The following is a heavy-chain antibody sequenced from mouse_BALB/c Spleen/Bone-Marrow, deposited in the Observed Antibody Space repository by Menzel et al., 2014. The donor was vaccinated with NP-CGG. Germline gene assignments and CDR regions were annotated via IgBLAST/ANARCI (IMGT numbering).Heavy chain of an antibody. CDR2: NDPYSGGT. Sequence: EVQLQQSGPELVKPGASVKVSCKASGYAFTNYNMYWVKQSHGKSLEWIGYNDPYSGGTNYNQKFKGKATLTVDKSSSAAYMHLNSLTSEDSAVYYCARLGTTAVPDYWGQGTTLTVSS. CDR3: ARLGTTAVPDY. D-gene: IGHD1-1*01. V-gene: IGHV1S135*01. J-gene: IGHJ2*01. CDR1: GYAFTNYN.